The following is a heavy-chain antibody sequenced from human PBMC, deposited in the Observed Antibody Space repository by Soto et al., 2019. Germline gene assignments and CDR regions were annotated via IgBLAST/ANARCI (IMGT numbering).Heavy chain of an antibody. J-gene: IGHJ6*02. CDR3: VMVDNYVTPTPQDV. CDR2: ISPYTGNT. Sequence: QVQLVQSGDEVKKPGASVKVSCKASGYIFVNYGIAWVRQAPGQGLEWMGWISPYTGNTHSATKVQGRLTMTTDTSTSTAYRDLGSLTSDDTAVYYCVMVDNYVTPTPQDVWGPGTTVTVSS. D-gene: IGHD3-16*01. CDR1: GYIFVNYG. V-gene: IGHV1-18*01.